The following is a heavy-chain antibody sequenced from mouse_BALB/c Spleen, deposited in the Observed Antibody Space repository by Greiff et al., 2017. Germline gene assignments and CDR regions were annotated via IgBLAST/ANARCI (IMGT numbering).Heavy chain of an antibody. Sequence: EVNVVESGGGLVKPGGSLKLSCAASGFTFSSYAMSWVRQSPEKRLEWVAEISSGGSYTYYPDTVTGRFTISRDNAKNTLYLEMSSLRSEDTAMYYCARGEKYFDVWGAGTTVTVSS. V-gene: IGHV5-9-4*01. CDR1: GFTFSSYA. J-gene: IGHJ1*01. CDR3: ARGEKYFDV. CDR2: ISSGGSYT.